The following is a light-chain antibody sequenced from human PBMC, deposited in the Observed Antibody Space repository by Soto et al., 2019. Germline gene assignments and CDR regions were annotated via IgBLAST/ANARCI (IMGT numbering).Light chain of an antibody. CDR3: QQYVSPPIT. CDR2: GAS. Sequence: EIVLTQSPCTLSLSPGERATLSCRASQSVSSSYLAWYQQKPGQAPRLLIYGASTRATDVPDRFSGSGSGADFTLSISRLEPEDFAVYYCQQYVSPPITFCQGTRLEIK. V-gene: IGKV3-20*01. CDR1: QSVSSSY. J-gene: IGKJ5*01.